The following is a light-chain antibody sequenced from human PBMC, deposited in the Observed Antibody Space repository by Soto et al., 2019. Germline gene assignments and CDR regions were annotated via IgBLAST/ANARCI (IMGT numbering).Light chain of an antibody. V-gene: IGKV3-11*01. CDR3: QQRSNWPSIT. Sequence: EIVLTQSPATPSLSPGERATLSCRASQSVSSYLAWYQQKPGQAPRLLIYDASNRATGIPARFSGSGSGTDFPLTIRSLEPEDFAVYYCQQRSNWPSITFGQGTRLEIK. CDR1: QSVSSY. CDR2: DAS. J-gene: IGKJ5*01.